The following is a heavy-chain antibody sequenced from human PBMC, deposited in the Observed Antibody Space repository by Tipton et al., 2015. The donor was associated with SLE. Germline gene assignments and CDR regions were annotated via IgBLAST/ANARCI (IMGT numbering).Heavy chain of an antibody. CDR1: GGSFSGYY. J-gene: IGHJ4*02. CDR2: INHSGST. D-gene: IGHD1-26*01. Sequence: TLSLTCAVYGGSFSGYYWSWIRQPPGKGLEWIGEINHSGSTNYNPSLKSRVTISVDTSKNQFSLKLSSVTAADTAVYYCARDSGFGYYFDYWGQGTLVTVSS. V-gene: IGHV4-34*01. CDR3: ARDSGFGYYFDY.